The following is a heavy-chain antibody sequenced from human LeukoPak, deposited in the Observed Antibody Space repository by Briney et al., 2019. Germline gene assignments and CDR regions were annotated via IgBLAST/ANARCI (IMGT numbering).Heavy chain of an antibody. CDR3: ARVYNALGAFDI. D-gene: IGHD3-10*01. CDR1: GGSFSGYY. Sequence: SETLSLTCAVSGGSFSGYYWSWIRQPPGKGLEWIGEISHSGSTNYNPSLKSRVTISVDTSKNQFSLKLSSVTAADTAVYYCARVYNALGAFDIWGQGTMVTVSS. CDR2: ISHSGST. V-gene: IGHV4-34*01. J-gene: IGHJ3*02.